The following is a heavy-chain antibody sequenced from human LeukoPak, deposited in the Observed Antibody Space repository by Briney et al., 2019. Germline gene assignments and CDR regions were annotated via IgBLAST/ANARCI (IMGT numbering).Heavy chain of an antibody. CDR1: GFTVSSNY. Sequence: GGSLRLSCAASGFTVSSNYMSWVRQAPGKGLEWVSVIYSGGSTYYADSVKGRFTISRDNSKNTLYLQMNSLRAEDTAVYYCAKEKGYDSSGAFDYWGQGTLVTVSS. CDR3: AKEKGYDSSGAFDY. D-gene: IGHD3-22*01. CDR2: IYSGGST. J-gene: IGHJ4*02. V-gene: IGHV3-53*01.